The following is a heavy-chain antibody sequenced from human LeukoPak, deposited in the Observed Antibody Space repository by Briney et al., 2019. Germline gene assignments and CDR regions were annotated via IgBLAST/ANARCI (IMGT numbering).Heavy chain of an antibody. D-gene: IGHD4-11*01. CDR1: GFTFSSYS. J-gene: IGHJ6*03. CDR2: ISSSSSYI. Sequence: PGGPLRLSCAASGFTFSSYSMNWVRQAPGKGLEWVSSISSSSSYIYYADSVKGRFTISRDNAKNSLYLQMNSLRAEDTAVYYCARDPTPYTVTTYYYYYYMDVWGKGTTVTVSS. CDR3: ARDPTPYTVTTYYYYYYMDV. V-gene: IGHV3-21*01.